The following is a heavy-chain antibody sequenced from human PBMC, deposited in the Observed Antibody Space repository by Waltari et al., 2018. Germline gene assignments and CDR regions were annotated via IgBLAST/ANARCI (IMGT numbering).Heavy chain of an antibody. D-gene: IGHD4-17*01. CDR3: AKTLYGGADY. Sequence: EVQLLESGGGLVQPGGSLRLSCAASGFTFGTFAMTWVRLAPGKGVECVSGISGNGGRTSYADSVKGRFTISRDNSKNTLYLLMNSLRADDTAVYYCAKTLYGGADYWGQGTLVTVSS. J-gene: IGHJ4*02. CDR2: ISGNGGRT. V-gene: IGHV3-23*01. CDR1: GFTFGTFA.